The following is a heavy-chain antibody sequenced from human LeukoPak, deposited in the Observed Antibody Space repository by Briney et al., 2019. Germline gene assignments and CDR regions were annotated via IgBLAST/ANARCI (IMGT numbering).Heavy chain of an antibody. Sequence: GGSLRLSCAASGFTFSSYSMNWVRQAPGKGLEWVSSITSSSNYIYNADSVKGRFTISGDNAQNALYLQMNSLRAEDTAVYYCARGGDCSSTSCYLINDYWGQGTLVTVSS. V-gene: IGHV3-21*06. D-gene: IGHD2-2*01. CDR3: ARGGDCSSTSCYLINDY. J-gene: IGHJ4*02. CDR1: GFTFSSYS. CDR2: ITSSSNYI.